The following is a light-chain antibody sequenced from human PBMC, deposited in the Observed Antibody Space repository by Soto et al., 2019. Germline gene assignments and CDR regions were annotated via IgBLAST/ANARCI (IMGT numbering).Light chain of an antibody. CDR3: QQYSAYPYT. J-gene: IGKJ2*01. CDR2: KAY. V-gene: IGKV1-5*03. Sequence: DIQMTQSPSTLSVSVGDRVTITCRASQSISTWLAWYQQKPGKAPNLLIYKAYTLQSGVPSRFSGRGSGTEFTLTISCLQPDDFATYSCQQYSAYPYTFGQATKVEIK. CDR1: QSISTW.